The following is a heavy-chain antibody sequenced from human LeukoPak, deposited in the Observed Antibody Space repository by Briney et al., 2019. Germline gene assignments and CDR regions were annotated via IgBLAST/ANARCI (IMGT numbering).Heavy chain of an antibody. CDR1: GGSISSYY. CDR2: IYYSGST. D-gene: IGHD2-15*01. CDR3: ARGRGGTRVFDY. Sequence: SETLSLTCTVSGGSISSYYWSWIRQPPGKGLEWIGYIYYSGSTNYNPSLKSRVTISVDTSKNQFSLKLSSVTAADTAVYYRARGRGGTRVFDYWGQGTLVTVSS. J-gene: IGHJ4*02. V-gene: IGHV4-59*01.